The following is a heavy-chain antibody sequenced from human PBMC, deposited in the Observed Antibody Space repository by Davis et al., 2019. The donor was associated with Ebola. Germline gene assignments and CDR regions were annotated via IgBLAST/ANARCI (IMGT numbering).Heavy chain of an antibody. J-gene: IGHJ6*04. CDR1: GFTFSSYA. CDR3: ARETDGMDA. CDR2: ILYDGSNQ. V-gene: IGHV3-30-3*01. Sequence: GESLKISCAASGFTFSSYAMHWVRQAPGKGLEWVAVILYDGSNQYYVDSVKGRFTISRDNSKNTLYLQLNSLGVEDTAVYYCARETDGMDAWGKGTTVTVSS.